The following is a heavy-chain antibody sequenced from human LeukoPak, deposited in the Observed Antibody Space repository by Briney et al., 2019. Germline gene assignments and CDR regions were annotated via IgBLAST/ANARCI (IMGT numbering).Heavy chain of an antibody. CDR3: ARVDSNANWFDP. Sequence: ASVKVPCKASGSTFTSYGISWVRQAPGQGLEWMGWISAYNGNTNYAQKLQGRVTMTTDTSTSTAYMELRSLRSDDTAVYYCARVDSNANWFDPWGQGTLVTVSS. CDR2: ISAYNGNT. CDR1: GSTFTSYG. V-gene: IGHV1-18*01. D-gene: IGHD3-22*01. J-gene: IGHJ5*02.